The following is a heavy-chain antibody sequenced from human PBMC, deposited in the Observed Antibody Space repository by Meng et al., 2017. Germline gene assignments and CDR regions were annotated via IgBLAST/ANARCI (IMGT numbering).Heavy chain of an antibody. V-gene: IGHV3-48*03. J-gene: IGHJ4*02. Sequence: GGSLRLSCAASGFTFSSYEMNWVRQAPGKGLEWVSYISSSGSTIYYADSVKGQFTISRDNAKNSLYLQMNSLRAEDTAVYYCASGHSSGYYHDYWGQGTLVTVSS. D-gene: IGHD3-22*01. CDR3: ASGHSSGYYHDY. CDR1: GFTFSSYE. CDR2: ISSSGSTI.